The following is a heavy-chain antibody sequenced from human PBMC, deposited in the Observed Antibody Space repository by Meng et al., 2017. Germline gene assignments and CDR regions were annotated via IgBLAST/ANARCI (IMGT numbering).Heavy chain of an antibody. D-gene: IGHD5-18*01. V-gene: IGHV3-7*01. CDR1: GFTFSSYW. CDR3: ARDLRARGYSYGASPGYYYYGMDV. Sequence: GESLKISCAAPGFTFSSYWMSWVRQAPGKGLEWVANIKQDGSEKYYVDSVKGRFTISRDNAKNSLYLQMNSLRAEDTAVYYCARDLRARGYSYGASPGYYYYGMDVWGQGTMVTVSS. J-gene: IGHJ6*02. CDR2: IKQDGSEK.